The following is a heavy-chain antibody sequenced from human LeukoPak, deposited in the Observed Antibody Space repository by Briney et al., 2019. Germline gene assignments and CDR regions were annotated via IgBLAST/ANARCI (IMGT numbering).Heavy chain of an antibody. J-gene: IGHJ5*02. D-gene: IGHD6-19*01. Sequence: PSETLSLTCSVSGDSINNNNYYWGWIRQPPGKGLEWIASIYYSGSTCYNPSLKSRVTMSVDTSKNQFSLNLTSVTAADTAVYYCVRRLKSGWSNWFDHWGQGTLVTVSS. CDR1: GDSINNNNYY. V-gene: IGHV4-39*01. CDR3: VRRLKSGWSNWFDH. CDR2: IYYSGST.